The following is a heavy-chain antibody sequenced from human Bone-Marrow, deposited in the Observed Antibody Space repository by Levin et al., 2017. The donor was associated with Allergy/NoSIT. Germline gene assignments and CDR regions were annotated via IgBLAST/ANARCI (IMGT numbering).Heavy chain of an antibody. CDR1: GFTFSSYA. CDR2: ISDSGST. J-gene: IGHJ5*02. Sequence: GGSLRLSCAASGFTFSSYAMSWVRQAPGKGLEWVSAISDSGSTYYADSVKGRFTISRDNSKNTLYLQMSSLRAEDTAVYYCATLVGLETYCSSTSCLGWFDPWGQGTLVTVSS. V-gene: IGHV3-23*01. D-gene: IGHD2-2*01. CDR3: ATLVGLETYCSSTSCLGWFDP.